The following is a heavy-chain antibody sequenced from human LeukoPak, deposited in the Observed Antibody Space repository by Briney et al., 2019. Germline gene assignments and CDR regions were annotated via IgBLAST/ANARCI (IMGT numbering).Heavy chain of an antibody. CDR1: GFTFSSYW. D-gene: IGHD3-3*01. CDR3: ARDQYDTWSRRGNFDS. CDR2: IKLDGSEK. Sequence: GGSLRLSCAASGFTFSSYWIHWVRQAPGKGLEWVANIKLDGSEKNYVDSVKGRFTISRDNTKNSLYLQMNSLRVEDTAVFYCARDQYDTWSRRGNFDSWGQGTLVIVSS. V-gene: IGHV3-7*03. J-gene: IGHJ4*02.